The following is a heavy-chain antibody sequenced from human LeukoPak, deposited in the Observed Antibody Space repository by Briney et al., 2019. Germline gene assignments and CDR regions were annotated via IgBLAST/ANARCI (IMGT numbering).Heavy chain of an antibody. CDR2: VTGDGLTT. V-gene: IGHV3-23*01. CDR1: GFTFNNYA. CDR3: AREGYCSGGTCYDWFFDL. Sequence: GGSLRLSCAASGFTFNNYAMNWVRQAPGKGLEWVSIVTGDGLTTNYADSVRGRFTISRDNSKNTLYLQMNSLRAEDTAVYYCAREGYCSGGTCYDWFFDLWGRGTLVTVSS. D-gene: IGHD2-15*01. J-gene: IGHJ2*01.